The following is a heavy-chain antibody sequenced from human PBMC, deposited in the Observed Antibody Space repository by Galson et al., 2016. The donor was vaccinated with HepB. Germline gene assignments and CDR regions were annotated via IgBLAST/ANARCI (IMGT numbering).Heavy chain of an antibody. CDR1: GFTLSNYA. CDR2: ISGSGGTT. V-gene: IGHV3-23*01. J-gene: IGHJ4*02. D-gene: IGHD3-10*01. Sequence: SLRLSCAVSGFTLSNYAMSWIRQGPGKGLQWVAGISGSGGTTDYADSVKGRFTISKDNLKNTVYLQMNSLRAEDTAVYYCAKAFYYGAGPAFFDYWGQGTSVAVSS. CDR3: AKAFYYGAGPAFFDY.